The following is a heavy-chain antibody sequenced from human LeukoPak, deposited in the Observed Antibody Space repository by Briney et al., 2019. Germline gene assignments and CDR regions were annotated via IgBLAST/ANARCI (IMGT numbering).Heavy chain of an antibody. CDR2: INSYGSDT. J-gene: IGHJ4*02. CDR3: AIYYGDATSFLFDY. V-gene: IGHV3-74*01. D-gene: IGHD4-17*01. Sequence: GGSLTLSCPPSGFTFSSYWIHWVRQSPGKALVCVSRINSYGSDTSYGHSVKGRFTLSRENAKNPLYLEMNSLRAEDTAVYYCAIYYGDATSFLFDYWGQGTLVTVSS. CDR1: GFTFSSYW.